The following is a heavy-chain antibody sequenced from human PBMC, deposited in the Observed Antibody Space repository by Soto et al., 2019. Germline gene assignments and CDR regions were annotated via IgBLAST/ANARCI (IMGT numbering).Heavy chain of an antibody. CDR3: ARVGGVAARTFDY. V-gene: IGHV4-59*01. Sequence: SETLSLTCTVSGGSISDFYWSWARQPPGKGLEWIGYIYYSGRTDYNPSLKGRVTISIDTSKNQFSLKLKSVTAADTAVYYCARVGGVAARTFDYWGQGTLVTVSS. J-gene: IGHJ4*02. CDR1: GGSISDFY. CDR2: IYYSGRT. D-gene: IGHD6-6*01.